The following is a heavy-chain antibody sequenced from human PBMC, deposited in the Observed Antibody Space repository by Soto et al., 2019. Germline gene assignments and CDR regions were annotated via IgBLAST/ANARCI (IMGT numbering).Heavy chain of an antibody. Sequence: GASVKVSCKVSGYTLTELSMHWVRQAPGKGLEWMGGFDPEDGETIYAQKFQGRVTMTEDTSTDTAYMELSSLRSEDTAVYYCATHPRYNWNYDWFDPWGQGTLVTVSS. D-gene: IGHD1-7*01. J-gene: IGHJ5*02. CDR1: GYTLTELS. V-gene: IGHV1-24*01. CDR3: ATHPRYNWNYDWFDP. CDR2: FDPEDGET.